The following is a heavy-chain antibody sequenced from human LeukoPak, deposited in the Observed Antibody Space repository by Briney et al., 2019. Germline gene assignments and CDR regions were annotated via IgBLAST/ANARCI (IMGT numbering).Heavy chain of an antibody. V-gene: IGHV3-30*18. CDR2: ISYDGSDK. J-gene: IGHJ4*02. Sequence: PGRSLRASCAASGFSFSTYVEHWVRQAPGKGLEWVTVISYDGSDKYYADSVKGRFTISRDNSRNTLYLQMNSLRVEDTAVYYCAKEVGTFPLEYSGQGTLPGVSS. CDR1: GFSFSTYV. D-gene: IGHD1-1*01. CDR3: AKEVGTFPLEY.